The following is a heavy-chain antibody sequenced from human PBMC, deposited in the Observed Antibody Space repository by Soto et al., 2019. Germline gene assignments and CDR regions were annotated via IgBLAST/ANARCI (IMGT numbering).Heavy chain of an antibody. V-gene: IGHV3-33*01. CDR2: IWYDGSNK. Sequence: GSLRLSCSASGFTFSSYGMHWVRQAPGKGLEWVAVIWYDGSNKYYADSVKGRFTISRDNSKNTLYLQMNSLRAEDTAVYYCARAPGRSLYYFDYWGQGTLVTVSS. CDR3: ARAPGRSLYYFDY. J-gene: IGHJ4*02. CDR1: GFTFSSYG. D-gene: IGHD2-15*01.